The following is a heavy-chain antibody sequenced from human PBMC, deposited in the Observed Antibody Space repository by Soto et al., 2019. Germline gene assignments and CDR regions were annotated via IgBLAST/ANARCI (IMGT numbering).Heavy chain of an antibody. D-gene: IGHD3-10*01. CDR2: ISSSGSTI. Sequence: EVQLVESGGGLVQPGGSLRLSCAASGFTFSSYEMNWVRQAPGKGLEWVSYISSSGSTIYYADSVKGRFTISRDNAKNSLYLQRNSLRAEDTAVYYCARASLWFGEYHGMDVWGQGTTVTVSS. V-gene: IGHV3-48*03. J-gene: IGHJ6*02. CDR3: ARASLWFGEYHGMDV. CDR1: GFTFSSYE.